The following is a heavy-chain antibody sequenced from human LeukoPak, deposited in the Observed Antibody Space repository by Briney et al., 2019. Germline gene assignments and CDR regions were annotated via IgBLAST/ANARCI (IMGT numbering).Heavy chain of an antibody. CDR1: GGSFSGYY. CDR2: INHSGST. D-gene: IGHD3-16*01. V-gene: IGHV4-34*01. J-gene: IGHJ4*02. CDR3: ARLGTVQSGSTAYRPGDN. Sequence: SETLSLTCAVYGGSFSGYYWSWIRQPPGKGLEWIGEINHSGSTNYNPSLKSRVTISVDTSKNQFSLKLSSVTAADTAVYYCARLGTVQSGSTAYRPGDNWGQGTLVTVSS.